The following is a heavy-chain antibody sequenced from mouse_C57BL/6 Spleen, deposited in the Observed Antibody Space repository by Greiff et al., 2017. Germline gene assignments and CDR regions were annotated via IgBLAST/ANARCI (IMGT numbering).Heavy chain of an antibody. CDR2: ISNGGGST. D-gene: IGHD5-1*01. Sequence: VQLKESGGGLVQPGGSLKLSCAASGFTFSDYYMYWVRQTPEKRLEWVAYISNGGGSTYYPDTVKGRFTISRDNAKNTLYLQMSRLKSEDTAMYYCARRGSNYAMDYWGQGTSVTVSS. CDR1: GFTFSDYY. CDR3: ARRGSNYAMDY. V-gene: IGHV5-12*01. J-gene: IGHJ4*01.